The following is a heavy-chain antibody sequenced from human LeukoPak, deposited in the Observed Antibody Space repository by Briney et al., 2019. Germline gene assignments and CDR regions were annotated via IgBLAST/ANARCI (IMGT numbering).Heavy chain of an antibody. CDR1: GFTFSSYA. J-gene: IGHJ4*02. CDR3: ARTGRDGYNFYY. D-gene: IGHD5-24*01. CDR2: ISYDGSSK. V-gene: IGHV3-30*01. Sequence: GGSLRLSCAASGFTFSSYAMHWVRQAPGKGLEWVAVISYDGSSKYYADSVKGRFTISRDNSKNTLYLQMNSLRAEDTAVYYCARTGRDGYNFYYWGQGTLVTVSS.